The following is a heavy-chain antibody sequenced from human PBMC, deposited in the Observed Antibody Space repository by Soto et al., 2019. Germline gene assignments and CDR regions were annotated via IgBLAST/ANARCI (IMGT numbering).Heavy chain of an antibody. J-gene: IGHJ3*02. V-gene: IGHV5-10-1*03. CDR3: ASYLPLPRGSGSYIHRAFDI. D-gene: IGHD3-10*01. Sequence: EVQLVQSGAEVKKPGDSLRISCKGSGYSFTSYWISWVRQMPGKGLEWVGRIAPSDSYTNYSPSFQGHVTISADKSISTASLQWSSLKASDTAMYYCASYLPLPRGSGSYIHRAFDIWGQGTMVTVSS. CDR1: GYSFTSYW. CDR2: IAPSDSYT.